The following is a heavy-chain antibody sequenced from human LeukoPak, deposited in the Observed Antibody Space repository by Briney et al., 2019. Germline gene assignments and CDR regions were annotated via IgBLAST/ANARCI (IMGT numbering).Heavy chain of an antibody. V-gene: IGHV3-21*01. CDR1: GFTFSSYS. D-gene: IGHD6-19*01. CDR2: ISSSSSYI. Sequence: TGGSLRLSCAASGFTFSSYSMNWVRQAPGKGLEWVSSISSSSSYIYYADSVKGRFTISRDNAKNSLYLQMNSLRAEDTAVYYCVRASSGWYDYWGQGTLVTVSS. CDR3: VRASSGWYDY. J-gene: IGHJ4*02.